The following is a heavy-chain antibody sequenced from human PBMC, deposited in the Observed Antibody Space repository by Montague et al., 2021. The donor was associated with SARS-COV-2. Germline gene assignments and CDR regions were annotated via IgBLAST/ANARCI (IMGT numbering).Heavy chain of an antibody. J-gene: IGHJ6*02. CDR2: ISSSGSTI. CDR1: GFTFSSYE. CDR3: ARDKGWNYSLYYYYGMDV. D-gene: IGHD1-7*01. Sequence: SLRLSCSASGFTFSSYEMNWVRQAPGKGLEWVSYISSSGSTIYYXDSVKGRFTISRDNAKNSLYLQMNSLRAEDTAVYYCARDKGWNYSLYYYYGMDVWGQGTTVTVSS. V-gene: IGHV3-48*03.